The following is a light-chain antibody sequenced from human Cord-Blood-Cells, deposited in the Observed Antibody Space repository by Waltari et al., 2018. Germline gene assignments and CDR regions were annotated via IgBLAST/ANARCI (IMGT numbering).Light chain of an antibody. J-gene: IGLJ2*01. CDR3: SSYTSSSRV. Sequence: QSALTQPASVSGSPGQSITISCTGTRSDVGGSNSVSWYQQHPGKAPKLMIYDVRNRRSGVSNRFSGSKSGNTAALTISGLQAEYEADYYCSSYTSSSRVFGGGTKLTVL. CDR1: RSDVGGSNS. V-gene: IGLV2-14*01. CDR2: DVR.